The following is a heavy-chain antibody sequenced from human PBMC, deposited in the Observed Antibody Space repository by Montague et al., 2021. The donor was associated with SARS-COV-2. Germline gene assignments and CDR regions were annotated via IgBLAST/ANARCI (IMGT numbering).Heavy chain of an antibody. Sequence: SLRLSCAVSGFTSSSYAFHWVRQAPGKGLDWVAVISYDGTNKYYADSVKGRFTISRDNSKNTLYLQMNSLRPDDSAMYYCARDRGEYSGSPHYYFDYWGQGTLVTVSS. CDR3: ARDRGEYSGSPHYYFDY. CDR2: ISYDGTNK. CDR1: GFTSSSYA. D-gene: IGHD1-26*01. J-gene: IGHJ4*02. V-gene: IGHV3-30-3*01.